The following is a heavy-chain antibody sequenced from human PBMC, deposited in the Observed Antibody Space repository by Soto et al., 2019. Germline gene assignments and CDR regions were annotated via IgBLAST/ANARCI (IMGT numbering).Heavy chain of an antibody. CDR2: IIPIFGTA. D-gene: IGHD5-18*01. CDR1: GGTFSSYA. Sequence: QVQLVQSGAEVKKPGSSVKVSCKASGGTFSSYAISWVRHAPGQGLEWMGGIIPIFGTANYAPKFQGRVTITADESTSTAYMELSSLRSEDTAVYYCARMDTDMVRVYYYGMDVWGQGTTVTVSS. CDR3: ARMDTDMVRVYYYGMDV. V-gene: IGHV1-69*12. J-gene: IGHJ6*02.